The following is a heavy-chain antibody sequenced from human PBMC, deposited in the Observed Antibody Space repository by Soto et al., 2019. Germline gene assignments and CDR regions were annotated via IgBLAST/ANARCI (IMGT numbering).Heavy chain of an antibody. J-gene: IGHJ6*02. CDR3: ARDQVYDSSGYYYSSYYYYGMDV. CDR2: IWYDGSNK. CDR1: GFTFSSYG. D-gene: IGHD3-22*01. V-gene: IGHV3-33*01. Sequence: GGSLRLSCAASGFTFSSYGMHWVRQAPGKGLEWVAVIWYDGSNKYYADSVKGRFTISRDNSKNTLYLQMNSLRAEDTAVYYCARDQVYDSSGYYYSSYYYYGMDVWGQGTTVTVSS.